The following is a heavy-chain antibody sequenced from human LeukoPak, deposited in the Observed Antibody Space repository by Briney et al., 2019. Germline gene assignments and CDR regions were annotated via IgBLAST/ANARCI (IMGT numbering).Heavy chain of an antibody. V-gene: IGHV3-23*01. D-gene: IGHD2-15*01. CDR2: ISTTGGTT. CDR3: AKNGDRGAYCTGGTCYPYFYYYMDV. CDR1: GLTFSSYG. J-gene: IGHJ6*03. Sequence: GGSLRLSCAASGLTFSSYGMSWVRQAPGRGLEWVSAISTTGGTTYYADSVRGRFTISRDNSRNTLYLQMNSLRAEDTAIYYCAKNGDRGAYCTGGTCYPYFYYYMDVWGKGTTVTI.